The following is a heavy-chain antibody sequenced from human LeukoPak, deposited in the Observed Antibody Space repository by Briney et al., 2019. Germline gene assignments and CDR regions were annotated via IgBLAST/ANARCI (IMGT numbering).Heavy chain of an antibody. CDR3: AREVVVVPGSFDY. D-gene: IGHD2-2*01. V-gene: IGHV4-61*02. J-gene: IGHJ4*02. Sequence: SSETLSLTCTVSGGSISSGSYYWSWIPQPAGKGLEWIGRIYTSGSTNYNPSLKSRVTISVDTSKNQFSLKLSSVTAADTAVYYCAREVVVVPGSFDYWGQGTLVTVSS. CDR1: GGSISSGSYY. CDR2: IYTSGST.